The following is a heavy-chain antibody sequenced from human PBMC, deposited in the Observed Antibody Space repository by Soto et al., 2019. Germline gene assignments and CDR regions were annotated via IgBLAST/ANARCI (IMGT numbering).Heavy chain of an antibody. D-gene: IGHD3-3*01. CDR2: ISWNSGSR. V-gene: IGHV3-9*01. J-gene: IGHJ6*03. Sequence: EVQLVESGGDLVQPGRSLRLSCAASGFNFDDYAMHWVRQAPGKGLEWVSGISWNSGSRAYAASVEGRFIISRDNAKNSLYLQMNSLRAEDSALYYCAKDGGENDFWSGFSYYYYMDVWGKGTTVTVSS. CDR1: GFNFDDYA. CDR3: AKDGGENDFWSGFSYYYYMDV.